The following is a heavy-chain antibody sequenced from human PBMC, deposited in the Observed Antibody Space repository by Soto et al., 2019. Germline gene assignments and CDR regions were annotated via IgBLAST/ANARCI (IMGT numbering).Heavy chain of an antibody. V-gene: IGHV3-30*04. Sequence: GGSLRLSCAASGFTFSSYAMHWVRQAPGKGLEGVAVISYDGSNKYYADSLKVQFTISRDNSKNTLYLQMNSPSPKDTAVYYCARDGGSSWYSAYWVQGTLVTVSS. CDR3: ARDGGSSWYSAY. J-gene: IGHJ4*02. CDR1: GFTFSSYA. D-gene: IGHD6-13*01. CDR2: ISYDGSNK.